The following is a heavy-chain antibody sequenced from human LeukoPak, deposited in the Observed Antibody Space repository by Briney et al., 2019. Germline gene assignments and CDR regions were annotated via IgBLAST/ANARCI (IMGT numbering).Heavy chain of an antibody. CDR1: GGSISSSSYY. CDR2: IYYSGIT. J-gene: IGHJ6*03. V-gene: IGHV4-39*01. CDR3: ARHQEGMVRGVLYYMDV. Sequence: SETLSLTCTVSGGSISSSSYYWGWIRQPPGKGLEWIGSIYYSGITYHNPSLKSRVTISVDTSNNQFSLKMSSVTAADTAVYFCARHQEGMVRGVLYYMDVWGKGTTVIISS. D-gene: IGHD3-10*01.